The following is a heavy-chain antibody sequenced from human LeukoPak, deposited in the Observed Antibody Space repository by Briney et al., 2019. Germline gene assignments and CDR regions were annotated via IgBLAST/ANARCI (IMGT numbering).Heavy chain of an antibody. CDR3: ARTFGNNYGDY. CDR2: INADGSTT. Sequence: GGSLRLSCAPSGFTFSTYWMHWVRQAPGKGPVWVSRINADGSTTTYADSVKGRFTISRDNAKNTLYLQMSSLRGEDTAVYYCARTFGNNYGDYWGHGTLVTVSS. V-gene: IGHV3-74*01. J-gene: IGHJ4*01. D-gene: IGHD5-18*01. CDR1: GFTFSTYW.